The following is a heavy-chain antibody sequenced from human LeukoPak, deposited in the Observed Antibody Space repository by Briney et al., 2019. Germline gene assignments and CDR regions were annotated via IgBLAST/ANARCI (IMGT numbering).Heavy chain of an antibody. CDR1: GYTFTSSD. J-gene: IGHJ4*02. V-gene: IGHV1-8*03. CDR3: ARGLFYYDSSGYYLTD. D-gene: IGHD3-22*01. CDR2: MNPNSGNT. Sequence: VKVSCKASGYTFTSSDINWVRQATGQGLEWMGWMNPNSGNTGYEQKFQGRVTITRDTSISTAYMELSSMRSEDTAVYYCARGLFYYDSSGYYLTDWGQGTLVTVSS.